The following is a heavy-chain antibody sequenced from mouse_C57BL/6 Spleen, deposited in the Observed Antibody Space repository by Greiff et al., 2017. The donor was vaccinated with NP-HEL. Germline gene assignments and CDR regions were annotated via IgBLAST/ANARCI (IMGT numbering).Heavy chain of an antibody. CDR1: GFNIKDYY. Sequence: VQLQQSGAELVKPGASVKLSCTASGFNIKDYYMHWVKQRTEQGLEWIGRIDPEDGETKYAPKFQGKATITADTSSNTAYLQLSSLTSEDTAVYYCARDYYDPRGRSYYYAMDYWGQGTSVTVSS. CDR3: ARDYYDPRGRSYYYAMDY. CDR2: IDPEDGET. V-gene: IGHV14-2*01. D-gene: IGHD2-4*01. J-gene: IGHJ4*01.